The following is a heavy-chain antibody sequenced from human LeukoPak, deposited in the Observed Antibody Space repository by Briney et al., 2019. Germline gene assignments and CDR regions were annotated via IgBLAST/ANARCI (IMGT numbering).Heavy chain of an antibody. Sequence: PSETLSLTCAVYGGSFSGYYWSWIRHPPGKGLEWIGEINHSGSTNYNPSLKSRVTISVDTSKNQFSLKLSSVTAADTAVYYCARRCVNYYDSSGYCGTFDYWGQGTLVTVSS. CDR1: GGSFSGYY. V-gene: IGHV4-34*01. D-gene: IGHD3-22*01. CDR2: INHSGST. CDR3: ARRCVNYYDSSGYCGTFDY. J-gene: IGHJ4*02.